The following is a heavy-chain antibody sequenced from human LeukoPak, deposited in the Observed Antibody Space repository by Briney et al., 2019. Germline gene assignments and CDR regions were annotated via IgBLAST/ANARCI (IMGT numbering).Heavy chain of an antibody. V-gene: IGHV1-69*05. Sequence: GASVKVSCKASGGTFSSYAISWVRQAPGQGLEWMGGIIPIFGTANYAQKFQGRVTITTDESTSTAYMELSSLRSDDTAVYYCARGGIGGYSSSWPHDYWGQGTLVTVSS. J-gene: IGHJ4*02. CDR2: IIPIFGTA. CDR3: ARGGIGGYSSSWPHDY. D-gene: IGHD6-13*01. CDR1: GGTFSSYA.